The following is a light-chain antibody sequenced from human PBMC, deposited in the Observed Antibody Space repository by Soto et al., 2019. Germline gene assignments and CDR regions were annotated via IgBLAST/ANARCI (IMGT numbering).Light chain of an antibody. Sequence: DIQMTQSPSTLSASVGDRVTITCWASQSISSWLAWYQQKPGKAPELLIYKASILESGVPSRFSGSGSGTEFTLTVSSLQPDDFATYYCQQYNSFSMYTFGQGTKLEIK. CDR2: KAS. CDR1: QSISSW. CDR3: QQYNSFSMYT. V-gene: IGKV1-5*03. J-gene: IGKJ2*01.